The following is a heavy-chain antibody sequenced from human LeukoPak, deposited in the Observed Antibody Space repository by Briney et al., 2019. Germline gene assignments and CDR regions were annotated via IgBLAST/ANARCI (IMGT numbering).Heavy chain of an antibody. D-gene: IGHD4-17*01. CDR1: GGSISSGSYY. V-gene: IGHV4-61*02. CDR2: IYTTGST. J-gene: IGHJ2*01. CDR3: ARLIGDFHWYFDL. Sequence: PSQTLSLTCTVSGGSISSGSYYWSWIRQPAGKGLEWIGRIYTTGSTNYNPSLKSPVTISLDTSKNHFSLKLSSVPAANTAVYYFARLIGDFHWYFDLWGRGTLVTVSS.